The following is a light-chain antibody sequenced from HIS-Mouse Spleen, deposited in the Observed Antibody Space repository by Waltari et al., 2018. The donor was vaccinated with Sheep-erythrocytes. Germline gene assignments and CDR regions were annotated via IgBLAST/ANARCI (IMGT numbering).Light chain of an antibody. CDR1: SSDVGGYNY. J-gene: IGLJ3*02. CDR3: SSYAGSNNWV. CDR2: EVS. V-gene: IGLV2-8*01. Sequence: QSALTQPPSASGSPGQSVTISCTGTSSDVGGYNYVSWYQPHPGNAPKLISDEVSKRPSGGPGRFSGSKSGNTASLTVAGLQAEDEADYYCSSYAGSNNWVFGGGTKLTVL.